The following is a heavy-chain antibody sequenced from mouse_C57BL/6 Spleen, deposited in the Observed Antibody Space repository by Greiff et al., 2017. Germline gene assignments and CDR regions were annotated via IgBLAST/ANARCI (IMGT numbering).Heavy chain of an antibody. CDR2: INPSTGGT. Sequence: EVQLQQSGPELVKPGASVKISCKASGYSFTGYYMNWVKQSPEKSLEWIGEINPSTGGTTYNQKFKAKATLTVDKSSSTAYMQLKSLTSEDSAVXYCARGVNYGGFAYWGQGTLVTVSA. D-gene: IGHD1-2*01. V-gene: IGHV1-42*01. CDR1: GYSFTGYY. CDR3: ARGVNYGGFAY. J-gene: IGHJ3*01.